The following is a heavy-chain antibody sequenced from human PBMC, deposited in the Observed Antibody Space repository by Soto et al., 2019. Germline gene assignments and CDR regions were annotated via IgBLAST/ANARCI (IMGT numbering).Heavy chain of an antibody. Sequence: QVRLVQSGAEVKKPESSVKVSCKPSGGTFNSYAIHWVRQAPGQGLGWMGAIISISGTANSAQKFQGRVTITADKSTSTVYMDLSSLRSEDTAVYYCARWGGRSCICDNCFDKPFDYWGQGTLVTVSS. CDR1: GGTFNSYA. V-gene: IGHV1-69*06. D-gene: IGHD2-15*01. J-gene: IGHJ4*02. CDR3: ARWGGRSCICDNCFDKPFDY. CDR2: IISISGTA.